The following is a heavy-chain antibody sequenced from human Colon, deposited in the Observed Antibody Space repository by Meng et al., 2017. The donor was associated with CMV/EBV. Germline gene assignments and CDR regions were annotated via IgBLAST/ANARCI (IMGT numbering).Heavy chain of an antibody. CDR2: IYYSGGT. J-gene: IGHJ3*02. Sequence: GSLRLSCTVSGGSISTYYWSWIRQPPGKALEWLGSIYYSGGTFYNPSLKSRVAISVDTSKNQFSLRLSSVTAADTAVYYCARTISSGWNDAFDIWGQGTMVTVSS. V-gene: IGHV4-59*08. CDR3: ARTISSGWNDAFDI. D-gene: IGHD6-19*01. CDR1: GGSISTYY.